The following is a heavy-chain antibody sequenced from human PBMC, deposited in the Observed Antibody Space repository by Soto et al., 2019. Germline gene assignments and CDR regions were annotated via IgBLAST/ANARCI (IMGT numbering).Heavy chain of an antibody. V-gene: IGHV4-34*01. CDR3: ARESNSVPKAAFDF. CDR1: DCFFSGPH. D-gene: IGHD2-2*01. CDR2: INHSGST. Sequence: TLSLPVTFGDCFFSGPHWSVTRKPPGKGLEWIGEINHSGSTNYNPSCNSRVTISVDTSKNQFSLKLRSEDTAVYYGARESNSVPKAAFDFWGQGIRV. J-gene: IGHJ3*01.